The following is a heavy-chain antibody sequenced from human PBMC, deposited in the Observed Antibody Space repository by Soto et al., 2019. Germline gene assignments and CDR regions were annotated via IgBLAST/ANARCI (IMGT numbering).Heavy chain of an antibody. D-gene: IGHD3-3*01. V-gene: IGHV4-39*01. J-gene: IGHJ4*02. CDR3: ARPYDFWSGYFEY. Sequence: SETLSLTCTVSGGSISSSTYYWGWIRQPPGKGLEWIGSIYYSGSTYYNPSLKSRVTISVDTSKNQFSLKLSSVTAADTAVYYCARPYDFWSGYFEYWGQGTLVTVSS. CDR1: GGSISSSTYY. CDR2: IYYSGST.